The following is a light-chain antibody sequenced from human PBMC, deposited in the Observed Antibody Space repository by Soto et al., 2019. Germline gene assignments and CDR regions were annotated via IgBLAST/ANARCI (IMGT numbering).Light chain of an antibody. CDR3: LQDHNYPLT. Sequence: AIQMTQSPSSLSASVGSTVTIPCRASQDIRSDLGWYQQRPGKAPKLLIYAASSLESGVPSRFSGSGSGTDFTLIISSLQPEDFATYYCLQDHNYPLTFGGGTKVDIK. CDR2: AAS. V-gene: IGKV1-6*02. CDR1: QDIRSD. J-gene: IGKJ4*01.